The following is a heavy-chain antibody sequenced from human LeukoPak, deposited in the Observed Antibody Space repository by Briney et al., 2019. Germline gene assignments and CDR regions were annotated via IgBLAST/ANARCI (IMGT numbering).Heavy chain of an antibody. D-gene: IGHD5-12*01. V-gene: IGHV1-69*13. CDR1: GGTFSSYA. CDR3: ARDAGIVATAN. CDR2: SIPIFGTA. Sequence: ASVKVSCKASGGTFSSYAISWVRQAPGQGLEWMGGSIPIFGTANYAQKFQGRVTITADESTSTAYMELSSLRSEDTAVYYCARDAGIVATANWGQGTLVTVSS. J-gene: IGHJ4*02.